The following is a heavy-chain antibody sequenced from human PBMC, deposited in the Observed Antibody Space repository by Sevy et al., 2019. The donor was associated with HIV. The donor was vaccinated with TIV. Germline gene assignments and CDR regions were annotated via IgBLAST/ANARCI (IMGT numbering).Heavy chain of an antibody. CDR3: ARVAVEYCTNDCYHRFDH. CDR2: IPYDGNNR. CDR1: GFTFPIYS. Sequence: EGSLRLSCVASGFTFPIYSVVWVHRAPGKELEWLTLIPYDGNNRYYADSVKGRFTISRDNSNNILYLQMTSLRVEDTDLYFCARVAVEYCTNDCYHRFDHWGLGTLVTVS. V-gene: IGHV3-30*04. D-gene: IGHD2-8*01. J-gene: IGHJ4*02.